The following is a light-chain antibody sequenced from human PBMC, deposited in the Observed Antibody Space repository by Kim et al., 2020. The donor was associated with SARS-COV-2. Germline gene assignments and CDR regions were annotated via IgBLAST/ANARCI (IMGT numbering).Light chain of an antibody. CDR1: SSDVGGYKY. J-gene: IGLJ2*01. Sequence: GQSLTISCTGTSSDVGGYKYVSWYQHHPGKAPKVVIYEVSKRPSGVPHRFSGSKSGNTASLTISGLQADEEADYYCISYAGNKNWVFGGGTQLTVL. V-gene: IGLV2-8*01. CDR2: EVS. CDR3: ISYAGNKNWV.